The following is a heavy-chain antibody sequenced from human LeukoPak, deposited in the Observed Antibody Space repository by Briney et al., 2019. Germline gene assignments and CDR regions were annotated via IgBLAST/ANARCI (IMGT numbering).Heavy chain of an antibody. V-gene: IGHV1-8*03. CDR3: ARVPAASRQRYKVVKYYYYMDV. CDR2: MNPNSGNT. CDR1: GYTFPSYD. J-gene: IGHJ6*03. D-gene: IGHD2-2*01. Sequence: GASVKVSCKASGYTFPSYDINWVRQATGQGLEWMGWMNPNSGNTGYAQKFQGRVTITRNTSISTAYMELSSLRSEDTAVYYCARVPAASRQRYKVVKYYYYMDVWGKGTTVTVSS.